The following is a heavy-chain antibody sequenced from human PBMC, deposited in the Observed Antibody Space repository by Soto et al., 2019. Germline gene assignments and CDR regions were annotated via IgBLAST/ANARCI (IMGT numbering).Heavy chain of an antibody. CDR2: IMPGSSHI. CDR1: GFIFSLDI. Sequence: VGSLSLSCAASGFIFSLDIINWVRQDPGKGLEWVSYIMPGSSHIFYADSVEGRFTISRDNAKNSLYLQMNSLRAEDTAVFYCAIEKVGPTSIHVFDIWGQGTMVTVS. V-gene: IGHV3-48*01. D-gene: IGHD1-26*01. J-gene: IGHJ3*02. CDR3: AIEKVGPTSIHVFDI.